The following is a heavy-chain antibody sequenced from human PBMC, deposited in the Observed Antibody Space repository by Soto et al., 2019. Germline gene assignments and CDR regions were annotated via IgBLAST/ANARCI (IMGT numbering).Heavy chain of an antibody. CDR3: ARAAAVGLFDY. CDR2: INPYNGNT. CDR1: GYTFTSYG. J-gene: IGHJ4*02. V-gene: IGHV1-18*01. D-gene: IGHD1-26*01. Sequence: QVQLVQSGAEVKKPGASVKVSCKASGYTFTSYGISWVRQAPGQGLEWMGWINPYNGNTKYAQKLQGRVTMTTAYMELTSLRSNDTAVYYCARAAAVGLFDYWGQGTLVTVSS.